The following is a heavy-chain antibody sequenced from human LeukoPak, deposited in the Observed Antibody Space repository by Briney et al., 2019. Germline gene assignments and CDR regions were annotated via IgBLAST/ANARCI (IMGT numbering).Heavy chain of an antibody. Sequence: PGRSLGLSCAASRFTFSSYGMHWVRQAPGKGLEWVAVISYDGNNRYYADSVKGRFTISRYNSKNTLYLQMNSLRAEDTAVYYCAKVKGEVIGAFDIWGQGTMVTVSS. V-gene: IGHV3-30*18. D-gene: IGHD3-16*01. CDR3: AKVKGEVIGAFDI. CDR2: ISYDGNNR. J-gene: IGHJ3*02. CDR1: RFTFSSYG.